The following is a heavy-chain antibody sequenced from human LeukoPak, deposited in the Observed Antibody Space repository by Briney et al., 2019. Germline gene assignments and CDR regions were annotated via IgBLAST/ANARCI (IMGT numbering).Heavy chain of an antibody. V-gene: IGHV1-2*02. CDR2: INPNSGGT. Sequence: ASVKVSCKASGYTFTGYYMHWVRQAPGQGLEWMGWINPNSGGTNYAQKFQGRVTMTRDTSISTAYMELSGLRSDDTAVYYCARDGKDYYDSSGYLLDWGQGTLVTVSS. CDR1: GYTFTGYY. J-gene: IGHJ4*02. D-gene: IGHD3-22*01. CDR3: ARDGKDYYDSSGYLLD.